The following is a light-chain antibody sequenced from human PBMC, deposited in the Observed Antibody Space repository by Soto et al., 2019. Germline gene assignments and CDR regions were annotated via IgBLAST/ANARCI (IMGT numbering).Light chain of an antibody. V-gene: IGKV1-39*01. J-gene: IGKJ2*01. Sequence: DIQMTQSPSSLSASVGDRVTITCRASQGIRNYLAWYQQKPGKVPKLLIYGASNLQSGVPSRFSGGGSGTEFTLTISSLQPEDFATYYCQQSYSPVRNIFGQGTKLEI. CDR2: GAS. CDR3: QQSYSPVRNI. CDR1: QGIRNY.